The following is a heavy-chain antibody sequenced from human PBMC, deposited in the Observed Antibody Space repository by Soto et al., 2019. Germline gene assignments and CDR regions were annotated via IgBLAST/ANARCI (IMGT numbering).Heavy chain of an antibody. Sequence: QVQLVESGGGVVQPGRSLRLSCAASGFTFSSYAMHWVRQAPGKGLEWVAVISYDGSNKYYADSVKGRFTISRDNSKNTLYLQMNSLRAEDTAVYYCARTPGSETRGWYFIDHWGQGTLVTVSS. CDR1: GFTFSSYA. J-gene: IGHJ4*02. D-gene: IGHD6-19*01. CDR3: ARTPGSETRGWYFIDH. CDR2: ISYDGSNK. V-gene: IGHV3-30-3*01.